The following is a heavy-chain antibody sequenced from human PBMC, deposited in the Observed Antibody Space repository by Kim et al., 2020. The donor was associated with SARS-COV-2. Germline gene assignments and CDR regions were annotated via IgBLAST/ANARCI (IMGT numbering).Heavy chain of an antibody. CDR2: TSGSGGGT. V-gene: IGHV3-23*01. J-gene: IGHJ5*02. Sequence: GGSLRLSCAASGFSFSTYAMSWVRQAPGKGLEWVSSTSGSGGGTTYADSVKGRLITSRDNSKNTLYMDMSSLRVEDTAVYFCAKEPLSNRGNWFDTWGQG. CDR3: AKEPLSNRGNWFDT. CDR1: GFSFSTYA. D-gene: IGHD3-16*01.